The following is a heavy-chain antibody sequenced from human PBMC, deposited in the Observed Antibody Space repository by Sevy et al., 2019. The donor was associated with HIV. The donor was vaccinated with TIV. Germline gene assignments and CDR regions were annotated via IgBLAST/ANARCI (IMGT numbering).Heavy chain of an antibody. D-gene: IGHD3-22*01. CDR1: GYTLTELS. Sequence: ASVKVSCKVSGYTLTELSMHWVRQAPGKGLEWMGGFDPEDGETIYAQKFQGRVTMTEDTSTDPASMELGSLRSEDTAGYYCATQWGGEGDYYDSSGYYFFDYWGQGTLVTVSS. CDR3: ATQWGGEGDYYDSSGYYFFDY. V-gene: IGHV1-24*01. CDR2: FDPEDGET. J-gene: IGHJ4*02.